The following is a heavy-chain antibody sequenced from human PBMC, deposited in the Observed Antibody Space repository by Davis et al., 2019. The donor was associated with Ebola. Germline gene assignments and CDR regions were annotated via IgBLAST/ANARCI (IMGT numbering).Heavy chain of an antibody. Sequence: PGGSLRLSCSASGFIFSTYVMSWVRQAPGKGLEWVSTYGTSADTYYADSVKGRFTISRDYSKNTLYLQMNSLRAEDTALYYCAKVKYYSTWRGGFDSWGQGTLVTVSS. D-gene: IGHD6-13*01. CDR2: GTSADT. J-gene: IGHJ4*02. V-gene: IGHV3-23*01. CDR3: AKVKYYSTWRGGFDS. CDR1: GFIFSTYV.